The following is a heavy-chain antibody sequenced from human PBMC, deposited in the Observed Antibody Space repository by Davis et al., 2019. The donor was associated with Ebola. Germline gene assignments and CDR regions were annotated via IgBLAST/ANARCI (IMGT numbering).Heavy chain of an antibody. CDR2: ISGGGRTI. V-gene: IGHV3-11*04. J-gene: IGHJ5*02. D-gene: IGHD2-15*01. CDR3: ARDEGVVAATGSNWFDP. CDR1: GFTFSDYY. Sequence: GESLKISCAASGFTFSDYYMSWIRQAPGKGLEWVSYISGGGRTIYYADSVKGRFTMSRDNAKNSLYLQMNSLRAEDTAVYYCARDEGVVAATGSNWFDPWGQGTLVTVSS.